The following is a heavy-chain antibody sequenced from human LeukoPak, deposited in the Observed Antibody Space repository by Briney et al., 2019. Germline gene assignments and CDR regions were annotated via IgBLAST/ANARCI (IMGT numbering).Heavy chain of an antibody. CDR2: INHSGST. CDR1: GGSFSGYY. J-gene: IGHJ6*03. Sequence: PSETLSLTCAVYGGSFSGYYWSWIRQPPGKGLEWIGEINHSGSTNYNPSLKSRVTISVDTSKNQFSLKLSSVTAADTAVYYCARHVETIEYSNSSPLSYYMDVWGKGSTVTVSS. V-gene: IGHV4-34*01. CDR3: ARHVETIEYSNSSPLSYYMDV. D-gene: IGHD6-6*01.